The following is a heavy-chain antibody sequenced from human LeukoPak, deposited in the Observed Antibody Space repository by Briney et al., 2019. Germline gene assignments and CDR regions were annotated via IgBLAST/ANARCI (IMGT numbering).Heavy chain of an antibody. D-gene: IGHD2-15*01. CDR2: ISYDGSNK. J-gene: IGHJ6*03. Sequence: TGGFLRLSCAASGFTFSSYGMHWVRQAPGKGLEWVAVISYDGSNKYYADSVKGRFTISRDNSKNTLYLQMNSLRAEDTAVYYCAKDVSGGSSDYYYYYMDVWGKGTTVTVSS. CDR1: GFTFSSYG. V-gene: IGHV3-30*18. CDR3: AKDVSGGSSDYYYYYMDV.